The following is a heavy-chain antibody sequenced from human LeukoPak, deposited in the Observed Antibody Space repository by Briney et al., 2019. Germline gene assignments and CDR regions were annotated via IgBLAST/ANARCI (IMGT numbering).Heavy chain of an antibody. CDR3: ARDVPLDS. CDR1: GFSVSSNY. CDR2: IYSGGSV. V-gene: IGHV3-66*02. J-gene: IGHJ5*01. Sequence: PGRSLRPSWAASGFSVSSNYMTCVSQAPGKGLEWVSIIYSGGSVYYADYAKGRFTISRDTSENTVYLQMNSLRTEDTAVYYCARDVPLDSWGQGTLVTVSS.